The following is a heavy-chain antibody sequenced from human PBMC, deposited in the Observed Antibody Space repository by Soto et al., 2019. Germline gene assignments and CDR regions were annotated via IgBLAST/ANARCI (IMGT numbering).Heavy chain of an antibody. Sequence: QVQLQQWGAGLLKPSETLSLTCAVYGGSFSGYYWSWIRQPPGKGLEWIGEINHSGSTNYNPSLKRXATQSXXTSKNQCALKLGSVTAADTAVSYWARGEVGSSSDYWGQGTLVTVSS. CDR3: ARGEVGSSSDY. CDR2: INHSGST. D-gene: IGHD6-13*01. V-gene: IGHV4-34*01. J-gene: IGHJ4*02. CDR1: GGSFSGYY.